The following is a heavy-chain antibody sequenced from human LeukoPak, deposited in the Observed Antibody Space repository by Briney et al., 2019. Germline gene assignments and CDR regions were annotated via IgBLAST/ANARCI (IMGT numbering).Heavy chain of an antibody. CDR3: ARWGSISCYDY. Sequence: GGSLRLSCAASGFTFSTYAMHWVRQAPGKGLEYVSAISTNGDSTYYADSVKGRFTVSRDNSKNTLFLQMGSLRTDDMAVYYCARWGSISCYDYWGQGTLVTVSS. J-gene: IGHJ4*02. V-gene: IGHV3-64*02. CDR1: GFTFSTYA. D-gene: IGHD2-15*01. CDR2: ISTNGDST.